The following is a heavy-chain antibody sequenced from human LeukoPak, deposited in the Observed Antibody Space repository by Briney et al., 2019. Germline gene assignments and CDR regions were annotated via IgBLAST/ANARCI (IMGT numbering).Heavy chain of an antibody. CDR1: GGSVSSSIYY. D-gene: IGHD3-16*02. J-gene: IGHJ4*02. V-gene: IGHV4-39*07. CDR2: IYYSGST. CDR3: ARVIAEFDS. Sequence: SETLSLTCTVSGGSVSSSIYYWAWIRQPPGKGLEWIGNIYYSGSTYYNPSLKSRVTISVDTSKNQFSLKLISLTAADTAVFYCARVIAEFDSWGQGTLVTVSS.